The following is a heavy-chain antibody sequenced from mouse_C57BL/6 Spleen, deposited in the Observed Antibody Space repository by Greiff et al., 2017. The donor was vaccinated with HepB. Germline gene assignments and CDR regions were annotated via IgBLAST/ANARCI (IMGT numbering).Heavy chain of an antibody. J-gene: IGHJ1*03. D-gene: IGHD1-1*01. CDR1: GYSFTGYF. V-gene: IGHV1-20*01. Sequence: VQLKESGPELVKPGDSVKISCKASGYSFTGYFMNWVMQSHGKSLEWIGRINPYNGDTFYNQKFKGKATLTVDKSSSTAHMELRSLTSEDSAVYYCARRYYGSSPYWYFDVWGTGTTVTVSS. CDR3: ARRYYGSSPYWYFDV. CDR2: INPYNGDT.